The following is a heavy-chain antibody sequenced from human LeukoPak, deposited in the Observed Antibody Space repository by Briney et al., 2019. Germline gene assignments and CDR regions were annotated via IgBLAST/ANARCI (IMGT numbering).Heavy chain of an antibody. CDR1: GGSISSSSHY. J-gene: IGHJ6*02. V-gene: IGHV4-39*01. Sequence: SETLSLTCTVSGGSISSSSHYWGWIRQPPGKGPEWIGSIYYSGSTYYNPSLKSRVTISVDTSKNQFSLKLISVTATDTAVYYCARHDCITPPSYYFYGMDVWGQGTTVTVSS. CDR3: ARHDCITPPSYYFYGMDV. D-gene: IGHD3-10*01. CDR2: IYYSGST.